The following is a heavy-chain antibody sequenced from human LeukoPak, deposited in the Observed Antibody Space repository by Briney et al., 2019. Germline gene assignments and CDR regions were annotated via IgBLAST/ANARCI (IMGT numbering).Heavy chain of an antibody. CDR2: ISGSGGDT. Sequence: PGGSLRLSCAASGFTFSSYAVSWVRQAPGKGLEWVSAISGSGGDTYYADSVKGRFTISRDNSKNTLYLRMNSLRVEDAAVYYCAKDLGGEGGSGFPGYWGQGTLVTVSS. V-gene: IGHV3-23*01. CDR3: AKDLGGEGGSGFPGY. D-gene: IGHD3-10*01. CDR1: GFTFSSYA. J-gene: IGHJ4*02.